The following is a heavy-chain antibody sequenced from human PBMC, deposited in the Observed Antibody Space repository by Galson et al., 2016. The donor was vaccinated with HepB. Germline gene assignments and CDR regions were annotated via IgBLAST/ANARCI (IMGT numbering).Heavy chain of an antibody. J-gene: IGHJ4*02. CDR2: LKSKTYGGSV. V-gene: IGHV3-15*01. D-gene: IGHD7-27*01. Sequence: SLRLSCAASGFTFRDAWMIWVRQAPGRGLEWLGLLKSKTYGGSVDYAAPVKGRFTISTDASENTLYLQMSSLKTDDTAVYYCAADVPYIEYMGIDFWGQGTLVTVSS. CDR3: AADVPYIEYMGIDF. CDR1: GFTFRDAW.